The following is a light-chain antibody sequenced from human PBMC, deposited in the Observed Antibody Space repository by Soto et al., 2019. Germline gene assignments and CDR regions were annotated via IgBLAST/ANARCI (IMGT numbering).Light chain of an antibody. CDR3: QQYGSSPT. V-gene: IGKV3-20*01. J-gene: IGKJ1*01. CDR1: QSVSSN. Sequence: IERPQSAATGSVSSGERATVCCRASQSVSSNLVWYQQKPGQAPRLLIYGASTRATGIPARFSGSGSGTDFTLTISRLEPEDFAVYSWQQYGSSPTFGQGTKVDI. CDR2: GAS.